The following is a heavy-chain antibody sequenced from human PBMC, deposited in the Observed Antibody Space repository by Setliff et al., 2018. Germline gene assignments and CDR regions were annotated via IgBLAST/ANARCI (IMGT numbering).Heavy chain of an antibody. CDR1: GGSFSSYY. CDR2: INHSGST. J-gene: IGHJ4*02. D-gene: IGHD3-3*01. Sequence: PSETLSLTCAVYGGSFSSYYWSWIRQPPGKGLEWIGEINHSGSTNYNPSLKSRVTISVDTSKKQFSLKLTSVTTADTAVYYCALSDHYPFYYDYWGLGTLVTVSS. V-gene: IGHV4-34*01. CDR3: ALSDHYPFYYDY.